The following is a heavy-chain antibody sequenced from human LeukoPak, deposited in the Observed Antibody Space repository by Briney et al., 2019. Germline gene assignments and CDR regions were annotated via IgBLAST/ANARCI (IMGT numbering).Heavy chain of an antibody. V-gene: IGHV3-23*01. D-gene: IGHD2/OR15-2a*01. Sequence: GGSLRLSCAASGFTFSSYAMSWVRQALGKGLEWVSAISGSGGSTYYADSVKGRFTISRDNSKSTLYLQMNSLRAEDTAVYYCAKEGLSTTWYYFDNWGQGTLVTVSS. CDR2: ISGSGGST. CDR1: GFTFSSYA. CDR3: AKEGLSTTWYYFDN. J-gene: IGHJ4*02.